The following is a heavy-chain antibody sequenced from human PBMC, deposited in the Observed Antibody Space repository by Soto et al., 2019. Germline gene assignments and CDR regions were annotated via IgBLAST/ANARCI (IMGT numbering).Heavy chain of an antibody. D-gene: IGHD2-21*01. CDR1: GFIFNSYG. J-gene: IGHJ4*02. CDR2: IWYDGSNT. CDR3: AKGARSSSGSDGYKFDY. Sequence: GGSLRLSCAASGFIFNSYGMHWVRQAPGKGLEWVAGIWYDGSNTYYADSVKGRFTISRDNSKSTLHLQMDSLRVEDTAVYYCAKGARSSSGSDGYKFDYWGRGTLVTVSS. V-gene: IGHV3-33*06.